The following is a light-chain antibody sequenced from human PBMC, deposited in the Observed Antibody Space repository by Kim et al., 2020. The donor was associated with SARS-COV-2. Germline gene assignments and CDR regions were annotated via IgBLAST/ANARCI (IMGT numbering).Light chain of an antibody. J-gene: IGKJ5*01. V-gene: IGKV1-39*01. CDR3: QQGYSSPQIT. CDR2: AAS. CDR1: QSISSH. Sequence: ASVGDRVIITCRTSQSISSHLNWYQQKPGKAPKLLIFAASSLQSGVPSRFSGSGSGTDFTLTITTLQPEDFATYYCQQGYSSPQITFGQGTRWRLN.